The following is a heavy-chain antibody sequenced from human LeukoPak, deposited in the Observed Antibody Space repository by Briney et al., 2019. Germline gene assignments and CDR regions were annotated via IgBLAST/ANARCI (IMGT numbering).Heavy chain of an antibody. CDR1: GGSISSSNYY. D-gene: IGHD3-10*01. V-gene: IGHV4-39*01. CDR3: ARTRYYYNSRSYGAPYYFDY. CDR2: VYYSGDT. J-gene: IGHJ4*02. Sequence: SETLSLTCTVSGGSISSSNYYWGWIRQPPGNGLECIGSVYYSGDTYYNPSLKSRVTISVDTSKNQFSLKLSSVTAADTAVYYCARTRYYYNSRSYGAPYYFDYWGQGTLVTVSS.